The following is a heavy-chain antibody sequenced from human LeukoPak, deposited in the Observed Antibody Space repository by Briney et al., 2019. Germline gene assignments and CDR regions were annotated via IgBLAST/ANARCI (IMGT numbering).Heavy chain of an antibody. D-gene: IGHD2-21*01. CDR2: IYHDGST. CDR1: DYSITIGYY. V-gene: IGHV4-38-2*02. Sequence: PSETLSLTCDVSDYSITIGYYWGWIRQPPGKGLEGIASIYHDGSTYYNPSLRSRVTISKDTSKRQFYLTVSSVTAADTAVYYCARDGGHGGDCDSWGQGKQVIVPS. CDR3: ARDGGHGGDCDS. J-gene: IGHJ4*02.